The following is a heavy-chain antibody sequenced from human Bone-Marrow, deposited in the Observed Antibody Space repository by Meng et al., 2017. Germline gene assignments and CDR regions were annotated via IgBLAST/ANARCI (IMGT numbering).Heavy chain of an antibody. CDR3: ARDPFPSFDY. D-gene: IGHD3-3*02. J-gene: IGHJ4*02. CDR2: IYYSGST. V-gene: IGHV4-39*07. CDR1: GGSISSSSYY. Sequence: SETLSLTCTVFGGSISSSSYYWGWIRQPPGKGLEWLGSIYYSGSTYYNPSLKSRVTISVDTSKNQFSLKLSSVTAADTAVYYCARDPFPSFDYWGQGTLVTVSS.